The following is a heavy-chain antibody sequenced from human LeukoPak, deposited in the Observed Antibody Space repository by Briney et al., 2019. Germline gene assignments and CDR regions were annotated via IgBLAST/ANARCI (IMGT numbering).Heavy chain of an antibody. CDR1: GYTFTSYY. CDR2: INPSGGST. V-gene: IGHV1-46*01. CDR3: ARGLYSSGWYDY. J-gene: IGHJ4*02. D-gene: IGHD6-19*01. Sequence: GASVKVSCKSSGYTFTSYYMHWVRQAPGQGLEWMGIINPSGGSTSYAQKFQGRVTMTRDTSTCTAYMELSSLGSEDTAVYYLARGLYSSGWYDYWGQGTMVTVSS.